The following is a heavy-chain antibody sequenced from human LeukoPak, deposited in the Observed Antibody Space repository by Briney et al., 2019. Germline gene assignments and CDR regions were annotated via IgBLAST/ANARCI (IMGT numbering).Heavy chain of an antibody. Sequence: ASVKVSCKASGYTFSDYYIHWVRQAPGQGLEWMGWIKPNSGGTSYAQKFQGRVTMTRDTSISTAYMELSRLRSDDTAVYYCARLTYYDFWSGYNYAFDIWGQGTMVTVSS. D-gene: IGHD3-3*01. CDR3: ARLTYYDFWSGYNYAFDI. V-gene: IGHV1-2*02. CDR1: GYTFSDYY. CDR2: IKPNSGGT. J-gene: IGHJ3*02.